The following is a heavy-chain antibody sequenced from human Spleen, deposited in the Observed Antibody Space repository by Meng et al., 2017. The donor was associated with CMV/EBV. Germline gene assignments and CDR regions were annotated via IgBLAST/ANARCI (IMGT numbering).Heavy chain of an antibody. CDR3: ARDLRGSSYRLLGSPVAH. Sequence: SCAASGFTFSDYYMSWIRQAPGKGLEWVSCISNSGATMYYAGSVKGRFTISRDNAKNSLYLQVKSLRAEDTAVYYCARDLRGSSYRLLGSPVAHWGQGTLVTVSS. D-gene: IGHD3-10*01. V-gene: IGHV3-11*04. CDR1: GFTFSDYY. CDR2: ISNSGATM. J-gene: IGHJ5*02.